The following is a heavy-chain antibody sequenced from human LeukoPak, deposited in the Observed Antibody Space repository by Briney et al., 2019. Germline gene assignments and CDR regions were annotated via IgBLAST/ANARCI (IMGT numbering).Heavy chain of an antibody. CDR3: ARGPGVKIPTTFDY. D-gene: IGHD5-24*01. V-gene: IGHV1-69*04. Sequence: VASVKVSCKASGDTCTACGISWVRQAPGLGLEWMGRIIPFLGITNHAQKFQGRVTITADKSTSTAYMELSSLKSEDTAIYYCARGPGVKIPTTFDYWGQGTLVTVSS. CDR2: IIPFLGIT. J-gene: IGHJ4*02. CDR1: GDTCTACG.